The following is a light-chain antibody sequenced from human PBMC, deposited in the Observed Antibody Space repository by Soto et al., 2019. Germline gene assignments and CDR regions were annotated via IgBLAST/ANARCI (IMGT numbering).Light chain of an antibody. J-gene: IGLJ2*01. V-gene: IGLV2-8*01. Sequence: QAVVTQPPSASGSPGQSVTISCTGTSSDIGAYNFVSWYQQHPGKAPKLMIYDVSERPSGVPDRFSGSKSGNTASLTVSGLQAEDEAEYYCSSYTGSVIIFGGGTKLTVL. CDR3: SSYTGSVII. CDR2: DVS. CDR1: SSDIGAYNF.